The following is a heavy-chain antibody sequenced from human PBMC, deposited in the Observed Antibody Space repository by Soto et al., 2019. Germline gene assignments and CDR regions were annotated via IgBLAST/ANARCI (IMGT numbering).Heavy chain of an antibody. J-gene: IGHJ4*02. Sequence: GGSLRLSCAASGFTFSSYGMHWVRQAPGKGLEWVAVIWYDGSNKYYADSVKGRFTISRDNSKNTLYLQMNSLRAEDTAVYYCARDRYYYDSSGYSFDYWGQGTLVTVSS. V-gene: IGHV3-33*01. D-gene: IGHD3-22*01. CDR3: ARDRYYYDSSGYSFDY. CDR2: IWYDGSNK. CDR1: GFTFSSYG.